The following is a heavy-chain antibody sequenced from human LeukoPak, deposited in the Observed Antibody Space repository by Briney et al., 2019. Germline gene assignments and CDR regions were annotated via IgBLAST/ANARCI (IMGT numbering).Heavy chain of an antibody. CDR1: GYTLTELS. D-gene: IGHD6-19*01. CDR3: ATGIAVAGTPFDY. CDR2: FDPEDGET. Sequence: GASVKVSCKASGYTLTELSVHWVRQAPGKGLEWMGGFDPEDGETIYAQKFQGRVTMTEDTSTDTAYMELSSLRSEDTAVYYCATGIAVAGTPFDYWGQGTLVTVSS. J-gene: IGHJ4*02. V-gene: IGHV1-24*01.